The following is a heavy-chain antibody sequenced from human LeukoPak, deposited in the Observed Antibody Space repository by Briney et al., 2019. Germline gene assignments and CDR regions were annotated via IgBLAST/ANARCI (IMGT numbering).Heavy chain of an antibody. CDR1: GYTFTGYY. CDR2: INPNSGGT. V-gene: IGHV1-2*06. Sequence: GASVKVSCKASGYTFTGYYIHWVRQAPGQGLEWMGRINPNSGGTNCAQKFQGRVTMTRDTSISTAYMELSRLRSDDTAVYYCARPHTVLYNWFDPWGQGTLVTVSS. D-gene: IGHD4-11*01. J-gene: IGHJ5*02. CDR3: ARPHTVLYNWFDP.